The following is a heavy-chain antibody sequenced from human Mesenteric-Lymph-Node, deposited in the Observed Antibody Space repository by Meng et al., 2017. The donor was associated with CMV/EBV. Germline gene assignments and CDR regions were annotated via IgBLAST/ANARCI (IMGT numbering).Heavy chain of an antibody. CDR2: IYPGDSDT. V-gene: IGHV5-51*01. Sequence: KGAGYSFTSYWIGWVRQMPGKGLEWMGIIYPGDSDTRYSPSFQGQVTISADKSISTAYLQWSSLKASGTAMYYCATNRYSGYDSTPDYWGQGTLVTVSS. D-gene: IGHD5-12*01. J-gene: IGHJ4*02. CDR1: GYSFTSYW. CDR3: ATNRYSGYDSTPDY.